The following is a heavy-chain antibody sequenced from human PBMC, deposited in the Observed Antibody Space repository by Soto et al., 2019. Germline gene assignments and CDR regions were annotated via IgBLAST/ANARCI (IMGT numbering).Heavy chain of an antibody. V-gene: IGHV3-7*01. D-gene: IGHD6-6*01. Sequence: PGGSLRLSCAASGFTLSDFWMNWVRQAPEKGLEWVAYISSDGRETNHVASVKGRFTISRDNAKNSLYLQMNSLRAEDTAVYYCARWPRLLDSWGQGTLVTVSS. J-gene: IGHJ4*02. CDR3: ARWPRLLDS. CDR2: ISSDGRET. CDR1: GFTLSDFW.